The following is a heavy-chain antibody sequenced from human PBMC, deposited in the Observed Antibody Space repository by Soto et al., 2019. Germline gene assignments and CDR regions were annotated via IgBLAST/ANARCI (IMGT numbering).Heavy chain of an antibody. D-gene: IGHD3-9*01. CDR3: ARVPFVGYFDWLDP. CDR2: MHHTQGT. Sequence: LSLTCSVSGASISSYYWTWIRQPPGGGLEWIGYMHHTQGTNDNPSLRGRVHMSIDTSMNQFSLRLTSVTAADTAVYYCARVPFVGYFDWLDPWGRGTLVTVSS. CDR1: GASISSYY. J-gene: IGHJ5*02. V-gene: IGHV4-59*01.